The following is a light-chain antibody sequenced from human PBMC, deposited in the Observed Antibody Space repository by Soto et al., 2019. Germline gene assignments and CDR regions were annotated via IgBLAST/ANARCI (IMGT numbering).Light chain of an antibody. CDR2: GAS. CDR3: QQRSNWPT. CDR1: QSINSN. V-gene: IGKV3-11*01. J-gene: IGKJ1*01. Sequence: EIVLTQSPATLSVSPGDRATLSCRASQSINSNLAWYQQQPGQAPRLLIYGASNRATGIPARFSGSGSGTDFTLTISSLEPEDFAVYYCQQRSNWPTFGQGTKVDI.